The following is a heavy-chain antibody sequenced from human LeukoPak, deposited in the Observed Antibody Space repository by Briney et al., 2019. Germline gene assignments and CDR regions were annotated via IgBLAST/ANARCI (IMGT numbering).Heavy chain of an antibody. CDR3: GRVARNYDSWSGPTDYLDF. V-gene: IGHV3-7*01. Sequence: GGSLRLSCAASGFALSSYWMTWVRQAPGKGLEWVANIKEDGSEKYYVDSVKGRFTISRDNAKNSLYLQMNSLRAEDTAVYYCGRVARNYDSWSGPTDYLDFWGQGTLVTVSA. D-gene: IGHD3-3*01. CDR1: GFALSSYW. CDR2: IKEDGSEK. J-gene: IGHJ4*02.